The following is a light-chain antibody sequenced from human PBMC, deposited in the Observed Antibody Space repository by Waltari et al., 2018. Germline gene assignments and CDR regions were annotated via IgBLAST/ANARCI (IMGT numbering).Light chain of an antibody. CDR1: SSDVGGYNY. Sequence: QSALTQPASVSGSPGQSITFSCTGTSSDVGGYNYVSWYQPHPGKVPKLMIYEVSNRPSGVSNRFSGSKSGNTASLTISGLQAEDEADYYCLSYTSSSTYVFGTGTKVTVL. V-gene: IGLV2-14*01. J-gene: IGLJ1*01. CDR3: LSYTSSSTYV. CDR2: EVS.